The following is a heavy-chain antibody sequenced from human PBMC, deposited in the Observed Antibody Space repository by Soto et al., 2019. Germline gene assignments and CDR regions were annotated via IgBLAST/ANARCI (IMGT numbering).Heavy chain of an antibody. Sequence: GGSLRLSCAASGFTPFSYYSMNWARQAPGKGLEWVSFISGRGSPIYYADSVRGRFTISRDNAKNSLSLEMNNLRVEDTAVYYCARVRGHSYGYVDYWGQGTRVTVSS. CDR2: ISGRGSPI. CDR1: GFTPFSYYS. D-gene: IGHD5-18*01. V-gene: IGHV3-48*04. CDR3: ARVRGHSYGYVDY. J-gene: IGHJ4*02.